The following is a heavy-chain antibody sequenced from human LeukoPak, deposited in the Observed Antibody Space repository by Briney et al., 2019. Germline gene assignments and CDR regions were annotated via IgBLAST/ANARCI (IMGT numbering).Heavy chain of an antibody. Sequence: GGSLRLSCAASGFTLSSYAMTWVRQAPGKGLEWVSTISRSGRDTYYVDSVKGRFTLSRDTSKNSLYLQMNSLTAGDTAVYYCAKIPRFYFDATGDFDLWGQGTLVTVSS. J-gene: IGHJ4*02. D-gene: IGHD3-22*01. CDR2: ISRSGRDT. CDR1: GFTLSSYA. CDR3: AKIPRFYFDATGDFDL. V-gene: IGHV3-23*01.